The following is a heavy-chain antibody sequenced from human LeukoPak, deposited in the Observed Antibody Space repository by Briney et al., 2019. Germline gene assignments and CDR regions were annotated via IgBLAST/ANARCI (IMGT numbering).Heavy chain of an antibody. V-gene: IGHV1-46*01. J-gene: IGHJ4*02. D-gene: IGHD6-19*01. CDR3: AREGIAVAATFDY. Sequence: GASVKVSCKASGDNFRSNGFSWVRQAPGQGLEWMGIINPSGGSTSYAQKFQGRVTMTRDTSTSTVYMELSSLRSEDTAVYYCAREGIAVAATFDYWGQGTLITVSS. CDR2: INPSGGST. CDR1: GDNFRSNG.